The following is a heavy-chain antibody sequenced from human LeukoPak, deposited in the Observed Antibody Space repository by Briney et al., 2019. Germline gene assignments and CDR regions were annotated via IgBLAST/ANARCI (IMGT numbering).Heavy chain of an antibody. J-gene: IGHJ5*02. V-gene: IGHV1-69*04. CDR1: GGTFSSYT. CDR3: AGDRYCSSTSCYLDSGAFDP. D-gene: IGHD2-2*01. Sequence: SVKVSCKASGGTFSSYTISWVRQAPGQGLEWMGRIIPILGIANYAQKFQGRVTITADKSTSTAYMELSSLRSEDTAVYYCAGDRYCSSTSCYLDSGAFDPWGQGTLVTVSS. CDR2: IIPILGIA.